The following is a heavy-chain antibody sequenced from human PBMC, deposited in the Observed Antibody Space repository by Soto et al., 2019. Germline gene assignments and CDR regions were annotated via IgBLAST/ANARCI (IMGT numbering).Heavy chain of an antibody. V-gene: IGHV3-23*01. D-gene: IGHD1-7*01. J-gene: IGHJ4*02. CDR1: GFTFSSYG. Sequence: EVQLLESGGGLVQPGGSLTLSCAASGFTFSSYGMTWVRQAPGKGLEWVSFSSATGACRYYADSVKGRFTISSDTSKNTLYLQMSSLRADDTAVYYCAKDRRAGGNYGFYSDFWGQGALVIVSS. CDR2: SSATGACR. CDR3: AKDRRAGGNYGFYSDF.